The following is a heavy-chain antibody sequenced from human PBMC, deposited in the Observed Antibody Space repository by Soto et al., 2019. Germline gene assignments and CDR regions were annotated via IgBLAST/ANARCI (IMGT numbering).Heavy chain of an antibody. CDR3: PRGASGYGNFDY. CDR1: GFTFSSYW. CDR2: IDSDGSPT. Sequence: EVQLVESGGGLVQPGGSLRLSCTASGFTFSSYWMHWVRQAPGKGLVWVSRIDSDGSPTNYADFVKGRFTISRDNGKNKLYLRFNCLRVDDTAVYYCPRGASGYGNFDYWGQGTLVTVSS. J-gene: IGHJ4*02. D-gene: IGHD5-12*01. V-gene: IGHV3-74*01.